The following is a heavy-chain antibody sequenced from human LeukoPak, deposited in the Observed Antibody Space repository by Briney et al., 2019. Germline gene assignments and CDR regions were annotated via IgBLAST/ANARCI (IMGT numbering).Heavy chain of an antibody. CDR1: GFTFSSYA. CDR3: AKDFYGDYGMDV. V-gene: IGHV3-23*01. Sequence: GGSLRLSCAASGFTFSSYAMSWVRQAPGKGLEWVSGISGSGGSTYYADSVKGRFTISRDNSKNTLYLQMNSLRAEDTAVYYCAKDFYGDYGMDVWGQATTVTVSS. D-gene: IGHD4-17*01. J-gene: IGHJ6*02. CDR2: ISGSGGST.